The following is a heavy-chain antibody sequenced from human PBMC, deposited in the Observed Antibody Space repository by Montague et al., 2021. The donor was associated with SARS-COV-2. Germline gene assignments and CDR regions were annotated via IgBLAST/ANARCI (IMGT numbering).Heavy chain of an antibody. CDR2: IYYSGST. V-gene: IGHV4-59*01. CDR1: GGSISSYY. D-gene: IGHD1-26*01. Sequence: SETLSLTCTVSGGSISSYYWSWIRQPPGKGLEWIGYIYYSGSTNYNPSLKSRVTISVDTSKNQFSLKLSSVTAADTAVYYCARYGSGKYQADYSGSYRLDYWGQGTLVTVSS. J-gene: IGHJ4*02. CDR3: ARYGSGKYQADYSGSYRLDY.